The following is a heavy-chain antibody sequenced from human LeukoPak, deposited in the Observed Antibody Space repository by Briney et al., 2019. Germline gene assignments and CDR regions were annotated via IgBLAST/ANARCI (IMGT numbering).Heavy chain of an antibody. J-gene: IGHJ4*02. CDR2: IYTSGST. Sequence: SETLSLTCTVSGGSISSGSYYWSWIRQPAGKGLEWIGRIYTSGSTNYNPSLKSRVTISVDTSKNQFSLKLSSVTAADTAVYYCARLPSESSSWLRWGQGTLVTVSS. CDR3: ARLPSESSSWLR. D-gene: IGHD6-13*01. V-gene: IGHV4-61*02. CDR1: GGSISSGSYY.